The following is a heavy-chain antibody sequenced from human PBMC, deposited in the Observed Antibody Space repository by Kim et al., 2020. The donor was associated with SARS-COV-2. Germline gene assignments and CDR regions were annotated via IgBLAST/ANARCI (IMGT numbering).Heavy chain of an antibody. CDR2: IYYSGST. CDR1: GGSISSGGYY. D-gene: IGHD2-15*01. J-gene: IGHJ4*02. CDR3: AIVSDPRSVVGVYFDY. Sequence: SETLSLTCTVSGGSISSGGYYWSWIRQHPGKGLEWIGYIYYSGSTYYNPSLKSRVTISVDTSKNQFSLKLSSVTAADTAVYYCAIVSDPRSVVGVYFDYWGQGTLVTVSS. V-gene: IGHV4-31*03.